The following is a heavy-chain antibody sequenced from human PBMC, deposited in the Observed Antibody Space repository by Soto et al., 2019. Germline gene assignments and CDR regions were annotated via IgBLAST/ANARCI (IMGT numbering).Heavy chain of an antibody. Sequence: QITLNESGPTLVKPTQTLTLTCTFSGLSLSTRDVGVGWIRQPPGKALEWLGVIYWDDDKSYSPSLKSRLTITKDTSKNQVVLRMTKMDPVDTATYYCAHCRGGVASFWGQGTLVTVSS. CDR3: AHCRGGVASF. J-gene: IGHJ4*02. CDR2: IYWDDDK. D-gene: IGHD3-16*01. CDR1: GLSLSTRDVG. V-gene: IGHV2-5*02.